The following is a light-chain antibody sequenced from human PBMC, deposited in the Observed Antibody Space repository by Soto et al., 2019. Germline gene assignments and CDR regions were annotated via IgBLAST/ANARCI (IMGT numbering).Light chain of an antibody. CDR1: SSNIGAGHD. Sequence: QSVLTQPPTVSGAQGQRVTIPSTGSSSNIGAGHDVHGYQQLPGTAPKPLIYGNTNRPSGVPDRFSGSKFGTSASLAITGLQAEDEADYYCQSYDSSLRVFGGGTKLTVL. V-gene: IGLV1-40*01. J-gene: IGLJ2*01. CDR2: GNT. CDR3: QSYDSSLRV.